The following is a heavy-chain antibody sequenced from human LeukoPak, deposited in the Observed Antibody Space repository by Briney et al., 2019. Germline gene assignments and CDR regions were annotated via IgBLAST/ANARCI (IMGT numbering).Heavy chain of an antibody. CDR1: GFTFSSYA. J-gene: IGHJ3*01. CDR2: ISGSGGST. Sequence: PGGSLRLSCAASGFTFSSYAMSWVRQAPGKGLEWVSAISGSGGSTYYADSVKGRFTISRDNSKNTLYLQMNSLRAEDTAVYYCAKDPDDFWSGYSNGAFDVWGQGTMVTVSS. CDR3: AKDPDDFWSGYSNGAFDV. D-gene: IGHD3-3*01. V-gene: IGHV3-23*01.